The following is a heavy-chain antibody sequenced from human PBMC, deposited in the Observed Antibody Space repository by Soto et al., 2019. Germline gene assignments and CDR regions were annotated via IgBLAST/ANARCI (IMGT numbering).Heavy chain of an antibody. Sequence: SETLCLTCTVSGGSISSSSYYWGWIRQPPGKGLEWIGSIYYSGSTYYNPSLKSRVTISVDTSKNQFSLKLSSVTAADTAVYYCARPSPRYCSGGSCLEFPDAFDIWGQGTMVTVSS. CDR3: ARPSPRYCSGGSCLEFPDAFDI. J-gene: IGHJ3*02. D-gene: IGHD2-15*01. CDR1: GGSISSSSYY. V-gene: IGHV4-39*01. CDR2: IYYSGST.